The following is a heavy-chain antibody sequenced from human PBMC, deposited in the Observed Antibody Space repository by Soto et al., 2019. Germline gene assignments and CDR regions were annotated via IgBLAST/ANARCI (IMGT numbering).Heavy chain of an antibody. CDR2: IYASGST. CDR3: ARGGGYSYGYPDYYYGMDV. J-gene: IGHJ6*02. V-gene: IGHV4-4*07. Sequence: PSETLSLTCTVSGGSISTYYWSWIRQPAGKGLEWIGRIYASGSTNYNPSLKSRVTISVDTSKNQFSLWLSSVTAADTAVYYCARGGGYSYGYPDYYYGMDVWGQGTTVTVS. CDR1: GGSISTYY. D-gene: IGHD5-18*01.